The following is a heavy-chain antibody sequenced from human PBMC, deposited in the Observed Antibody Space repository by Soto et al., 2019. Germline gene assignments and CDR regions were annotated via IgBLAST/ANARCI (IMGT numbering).Heavy chain of an antibody. D-gene: IGHD3-22*01. CDR2: ISGSGGST. CDR1: GFTFSSYA. CDR3: AKDRITMIVVVRSYYFDY. Sequence: TGGSLRLSCAASGFTFSSYAMSWVRQAPGKGLEWVSAISGSGGSTYYADSVKGRFTISRDNSKNTLYLQMNSLRAEDTAVYYCAKDRITMIVVVRSYYFDYWGQGTLVTVSS. J-gene: IGHJ4*02. V-gene: IGHV3-23*01.